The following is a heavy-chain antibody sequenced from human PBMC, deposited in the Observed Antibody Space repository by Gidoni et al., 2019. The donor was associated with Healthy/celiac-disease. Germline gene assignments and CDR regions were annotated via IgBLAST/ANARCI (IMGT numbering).Heavy chain of an antibody. CDR3: ARDSYGDYVWNFDL. J-gene: IGHJ2*01. CDR1: GYSIRSGYY. CDR2: IYHSGST. V-gene: IGHV4-38-2*02. Sequence: QVQLQESGPGLVKPSETLSLTCAVSGYSIRSGYYWGWIRQPPGKGLEWIGSIYHSGSTYYNPSLKSRVTISVDTSKNQFSLKLSSVTAADTAVYYCARDSYGDYVWNFDLWGRGTLVTVSS. D-gene: IGHD4-17*01.